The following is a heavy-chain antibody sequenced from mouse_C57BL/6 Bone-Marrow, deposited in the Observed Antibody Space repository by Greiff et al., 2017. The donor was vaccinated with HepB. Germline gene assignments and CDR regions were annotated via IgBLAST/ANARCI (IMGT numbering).Heavy chain of an antibody. CDR3: ARFNYSNYGDY. CDR1: GYTFTSYW. V-gene: IGHV1-61*01. D-gene: IGHD2-5*01. CDR2: IYPSDSET. Sequence: QVQLQQPGAELVRPGSSVKLSCKASGYTFTSYWMAWVKQRPGQGLEWIGNIYPSDSETHYNQKFKDKATLTVDKSSSTAYMQLSSLTSEDSAVYYCARFNYSNYGDYWGQGTTLTVSS. J-gene: IGHJ2*01.